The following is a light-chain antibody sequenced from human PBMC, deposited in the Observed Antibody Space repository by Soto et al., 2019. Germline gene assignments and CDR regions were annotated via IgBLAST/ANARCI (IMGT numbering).Light chain of an antibody. CDR3: QQYYSYSYT. CDR1: PIIGSS. V-gene: IGKV1-5*01. J-gene: IGKJ2*01. Sequence: DIQMTQSPSTLSASVGDRVTITCRASPIIGSSLAWYQQTPGRAPKLLIYDASTLHTGVPSRFSGSESRTEFPLTISSLQPDDSATYYCQQYYSYSYTFGQGTKVDLK. CDR2: DAS.